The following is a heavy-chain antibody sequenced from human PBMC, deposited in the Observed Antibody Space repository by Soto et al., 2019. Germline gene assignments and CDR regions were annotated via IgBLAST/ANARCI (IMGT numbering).Heavy chain of an antibody. CDR1: GGSISSYY. Sequence: SETLSLTCTVSGGSISSYYWSWIRQPPGKGLEWIGYIYYSGSTNYNPSLKSRVTISVDTSKNQFSLKLSSVTAADTAVYYCARDRYYYDSSGYRHDAFDIWGQGTMVTVSS. D-gene: IGHD3-22*01. CDR3: ARDRYYYDSSGYRHDAFDI. CDR2: IYYSGST. V-gene: IGHV4-59*01. J-gene: IGHJ3*02.